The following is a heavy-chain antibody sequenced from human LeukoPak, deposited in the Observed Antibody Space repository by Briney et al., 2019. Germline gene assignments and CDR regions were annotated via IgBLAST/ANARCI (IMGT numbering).Heavy chain of an antibody. CDR1: GGTFSSYA. Sequence: SVKVSCKASGGTFSSYAISWVRQAPGQGLEWMGRIIPIFGTANYAQKFQGSVTITTDESTSTAYMELSSLRSEDTAVYYCAFVSPAGHDAFDIWGQGTMVTVSS. D-gene: IGHD5/OR15-5a*01. V-gene: IGHV1-69*05. J-gene: IGHJ3*02. CDR2: IIPIFGTA. CDR3: AFVSPAGHDAFDI.